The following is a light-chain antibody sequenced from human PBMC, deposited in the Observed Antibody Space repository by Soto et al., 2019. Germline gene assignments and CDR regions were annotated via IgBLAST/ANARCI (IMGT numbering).Light chain of an antibody. J-gene: IGKJ4*01. CDR3: QQSYRTPLT. V-gene: IGKV1-39*01. CDR2: AAS. Sequence: DIQMTQSPFSLSASVGDRVTITCRASQSINSYLNWYQQKPGKAPKLLIYAASSLQSGVPSRFSGSGSGTDFTLTISSLQPEYVATYYCQQSYRTPLTFGGGTKLDIK. CDR1: QSINSY.